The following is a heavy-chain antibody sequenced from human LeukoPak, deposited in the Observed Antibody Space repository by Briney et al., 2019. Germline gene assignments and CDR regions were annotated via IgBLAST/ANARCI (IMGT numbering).Heavy chain of an antibody. V-gene: IGHV4-59*01. Sequence: SETLSLTCTVSGGSISNYYWSWIRQPPGKGLEWIDYIYSSGSTNFNPSLKSRVTISVDTSKNHFSLNLSSVTAADTAVYYCARWGSIAAARFDYWGQGTLVTVSS. CDR2: IYSSGST. CDR1: GGSISNYY. D-gene: IGHD6-13*01. CDR3: ARWGSIAAARFDY. J-gene: IGHJ4*02.